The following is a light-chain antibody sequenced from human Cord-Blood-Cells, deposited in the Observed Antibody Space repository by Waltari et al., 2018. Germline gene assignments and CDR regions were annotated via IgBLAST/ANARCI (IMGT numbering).Light chain of an antibody. CDR2: EGS. Sequence: QSALTQPASASGSPGQSSTIPSTGTSRDFGGVNLVSWYQQHPSKAPKLMFYEGSKRPSGVSNRFSGSKSGNTASLTISGLQAEDEADYYCCSYAGSSTWVFGGGTKLTVL. CDR1: SRDFGGVNL. J-gene: IGLJ3*02. CDR3: CSYAGSSTWV. V-gene: IGLV2-23*01.